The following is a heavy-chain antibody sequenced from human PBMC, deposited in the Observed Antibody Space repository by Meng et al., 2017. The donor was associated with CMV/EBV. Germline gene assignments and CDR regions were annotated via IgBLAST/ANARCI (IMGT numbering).Heavy chain of an antibody. CDR3: ARARKYYYDTPGDFDY. V-gene: IGHV3-66*02. CDR2: IYSGGST. D-gene: IGHD3-22*01. CDR1: GFTVSSNY. Sequence: GESLKISCAASGFTVSSNYMSWVRQAPGKGLEWVSVIYSGGSTYYADSVKGRFIISRDNSKNTLYLQMNSLRAEDTAVYYCARARKYYYDTPGDFDYWGQGTLVTVSS. J-gene: IGHJ4*02.